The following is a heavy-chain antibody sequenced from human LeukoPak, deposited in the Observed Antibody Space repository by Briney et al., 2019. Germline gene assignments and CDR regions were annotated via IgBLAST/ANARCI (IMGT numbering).Heavy chain of an antibody. J-gene: IGHJ6*03. Sequence: GGSLRLSCAASGFTFSSYSMNWVRQAPGKGLEWVAFIRYDGSNKYYADSVKGRFTISRDNSKNTLYLQMNSLRAEDTAVYYCAKDRSMVRGVMITFRRPGTMDVWGKGTTVIISS. CDR2: IRYDGSNK. CDR1: GFTFSSYS. CDR3: AKDRSMVRGVMITFRRPGTMDV. V-gene: IGHV3-30*02. D-gene: IGHD3-10*01.